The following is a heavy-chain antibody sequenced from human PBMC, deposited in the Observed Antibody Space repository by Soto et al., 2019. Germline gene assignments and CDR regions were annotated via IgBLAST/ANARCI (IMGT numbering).Heavy chain of an antibody. D-gene: IGHD2-2*01. CDR3: AKDPPRYCSSTSYYPI. V-gene: IGHV3-23*01. CDR2: ISGRGGST. CDR1: GLTFSSYA. J-gene: IGHJ3*02. Sequence: EVQLLESGGGLVQPGGSLRLSCAASGLTFSSYAMSWVRQAPGKGLEWVSAISGRGGSTYYADSVKGRFTISRDNSKNTLYLQMNRLIAEDTAVYYGAKDPPRYCSSTSYYPIWGQGTMVTVSS.